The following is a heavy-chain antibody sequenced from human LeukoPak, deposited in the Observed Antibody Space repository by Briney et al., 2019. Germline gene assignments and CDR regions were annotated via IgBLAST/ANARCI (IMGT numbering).Heavy chain of an antibody. Sequence: GGSLRLSCAASGFTFSSYAMSWVRQAPGKGLEWVSSISSSSSYIYYADSVKGRFTISRDNAKNSLYLQMNSLRAEDTAVYYCARGSIAARPGGGSNNWFDPWGQGTLVTVSS. J-gene: IGHJ5*02. D-gene: IGHD6-6*01. CDR3: ARGSIAARPGGGSNNWFDP. CDR1: GFTFSSYA. CDR2: ISSSSSYI. V-gene: IGHV3-21*01.